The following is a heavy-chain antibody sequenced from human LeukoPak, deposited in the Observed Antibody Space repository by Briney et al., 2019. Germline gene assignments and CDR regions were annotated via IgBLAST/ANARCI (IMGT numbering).Heavy chain of an antibody. V-gene: IGHV4-39*01. D-gene: IGHD2-2*01. J-gene: IGHJ4*02. CDR1: GGSISSSSYY. CDR2: IYYSGST. Sequence: KPSETLSLTCTVSGGSISSSSYYWGWIRQPPGKGLEWIGSIYYSGSTYYNPSLKSRVTISVDTSKNQFSLKLSSVTAADTAVYYCGITHRGAGLGYCSSTSCYDVDYWGQGTLVTVS. CDR3: GITHRGAGLGYCSSTSCYDVDY.